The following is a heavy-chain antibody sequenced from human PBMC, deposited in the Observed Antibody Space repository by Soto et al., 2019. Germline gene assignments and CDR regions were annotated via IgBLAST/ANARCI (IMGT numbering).Heavy chain of an antibody. Sequence: EVQLVESGGGLVQPGGSLRLSCAASGFTFSNYWMHWVRQAPGKGLVWVSRINTDESSTTYADSVKGRFTVSRDNAKNTLYLQMNSLGAEDTAVYYCARDGAYCGGDCYSLFNLEYWGQGTLVTVSS. D-gene: IGHD2-21*02. CDR2: INTDESST. CDR1: GFTFSNYW. CDR3: ARDGAYCGGDCYSLFNLEY. J-gene: IGHJ4*02. V-gene: IGHV3-74*03.